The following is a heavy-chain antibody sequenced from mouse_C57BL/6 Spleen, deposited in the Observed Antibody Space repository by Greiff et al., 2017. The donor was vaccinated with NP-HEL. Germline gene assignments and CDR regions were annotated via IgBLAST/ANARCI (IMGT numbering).Heavy chain of an antibody. D-gene: IGHD3-2*02. CDR1: GYSFTSYY. CDR2: ISPGSGNT. V-gene: IGHV1-66*01. CDR3: ARGTAQVNYAMDY. J-gene: IGHJ4*01. Sequence: QVQLKQSGPELVKPGASVKISCKASGYSFTSYYIHWVKQRPGQGLEWIGWISPGSGNTKYNEKFKGKATLTADTSSSTAYMQLSSLTSEDSAVYYCARGTAQVNYAMDYWGQGTSVTVSS.